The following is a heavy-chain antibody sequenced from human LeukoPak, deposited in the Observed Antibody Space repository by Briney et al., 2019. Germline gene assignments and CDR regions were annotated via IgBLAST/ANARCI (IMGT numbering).Heavy chain of an antibody. CDR1: GYRFSSYY. J-gene: IGHJ4*02. CDR2: INPSGGST. CDR3: ARDGKKNYYDRSGYYFDY. Sequence: ASVKVSCKASGYRFSSYYMIWVRQAPGQGLEWMGIINPSGGSTYYAQKFQGRVTMTRDMSTSTVYMELNSLRIEDTAVYYCARDGKKNYYDRSGYYFDYWGQGTLVTVSS. V-gene: IGHV1-46*01. D-gene: IGHD3-22*01.